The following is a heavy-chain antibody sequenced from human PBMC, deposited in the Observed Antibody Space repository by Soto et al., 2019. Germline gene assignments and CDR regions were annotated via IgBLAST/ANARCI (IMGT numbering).Heavy chain of an antibody. CDR2: ISPYNGDT. V-gene: IGHV1-18*04. CDR1: GYTFTTYG. D-gene: IGHD2-15*01. CDR3: ARTPRAQMIVLEAATRFDY. J-gene: IGHJ4*02. Sequence: QVQLVQSGAEVKRPGASLKVSCKASGYTFTTYGFNWVRQAPGQGLEWMGWISPYNGDTNYAQNFQGRVTLTTDTSTSTACMELRTLISDDTAVYYCARTPRAQMIVLEAATRFDYWGQGTLVTVSS.